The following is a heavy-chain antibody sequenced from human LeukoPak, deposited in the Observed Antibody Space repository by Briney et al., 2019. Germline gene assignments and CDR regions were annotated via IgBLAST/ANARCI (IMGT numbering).Heavy chain of an antibody. D-gene: IGHD3-22*01. CDR1: GYTFTGCY. Sequence: ASVKVSCKASGYTFTGCYMHWVRQAPGQGLEWMGWINTNTGNPTYAQGFTGRFVFSLDTSVSTAYLQISSLKAEDTAVYYCARDLTDTMIVSSSGDAFDIWGQGTMVTVSS. CDR2: INTNTGNP. CDR3: ARDLTDTMIVSSSGDAFDI. V-gene: IGHV7-4-1*02. J-gene: IGHJ3*02.